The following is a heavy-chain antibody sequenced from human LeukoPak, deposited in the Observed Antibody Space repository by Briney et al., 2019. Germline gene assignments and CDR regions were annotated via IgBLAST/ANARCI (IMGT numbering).Heavy chain of an antibody. D-gene: IGHD5-18*01. J-gene: IGHJ4*02. CDR1: GYSFTNYW. CDR2: IYPSDSDT. V-gene: IGHV5-51*01. Sequence: GESLKISCKGSGYSFTNYWIGWVRQMPGKGLEWMGTIYPSDSDTRYSPSFQGQVTISADKSISTAYLQWSSLKASDTAMYYCARGYSYADFHYWGQGTLVTVSS. CDR3: ARGYSYADFHY.